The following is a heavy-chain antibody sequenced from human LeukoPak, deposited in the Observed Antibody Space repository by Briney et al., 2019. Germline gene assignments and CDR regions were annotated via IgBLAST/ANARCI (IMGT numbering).Heavy chain of an antibody. CDR3: AREIYDFWSGSPPAV. CDR2: INPSGGST. Sequence: ASVKVSCKASGYTFTSYYMHWVRQAPGQGLEWMGIINPSGGSTSYAQKFQGRVTMTRDTSTSTVYMELSSLRSEDTAVYYCAREIYDFWSGSPPAVWGRGTTVTVSS. CDR1: GYTFTSYY. V-gene: IGHV1-46*01. D-gene: IGHD3-3*01. J-gene: IGHJ6*02.